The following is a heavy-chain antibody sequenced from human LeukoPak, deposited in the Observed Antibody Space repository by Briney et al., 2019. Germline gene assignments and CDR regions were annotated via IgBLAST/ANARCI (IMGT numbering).Heavy chain of an antibody. CDR1: GFTFSSYS. J-gene: IGHJ4*02. CDR2: ISSSRNYI. D-gene: IGHD1-26*01. V-gene: IGHV3-21*04. CDR3: ERRGGSYRGFDY. Sequence: GGSLRLSCAASGFTFSSYSMNWLRQAPGKGLEWVSYISSSRNYIFYADSVKGRFTISRDNSKYTLYLQMKSLIVDDTAIYYCERRGGSYRGFDYWGQGTLVTVSS.